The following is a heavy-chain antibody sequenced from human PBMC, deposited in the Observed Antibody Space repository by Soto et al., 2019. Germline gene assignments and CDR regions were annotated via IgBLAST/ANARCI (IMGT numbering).Heavy chain of an antibody. D-gene: IGHD6-13*01. J-gene: IGHJ5*02. CDR1: GGSISSYY. CDR3: ARDTWNHSSRRWAPWFDP. CDR2: IYTSGST. V-gene: IGHV4-4*07. Sequence: SETLSLTCTVSGGSISSYYWSWIRQPAGKGLEWIGRIYTSGSTNYNPSLKSRVTMSVDTSKNQFSLKLSSVTAADTAVYYCARDTWNHSSRRWAPWFDPWGQGTLVTVSS.